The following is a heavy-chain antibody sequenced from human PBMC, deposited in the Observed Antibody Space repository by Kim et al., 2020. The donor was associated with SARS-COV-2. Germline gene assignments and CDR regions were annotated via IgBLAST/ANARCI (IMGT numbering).Heavy chain of an antibody. CDR3: TRDSSGYYPDTLEHK. D-gene: IGHD3-22*01. CDR2: ISSGSSI. CDR1: GFTFSGYS. V-gene: IGHV3-48*02. J-gene: IGHJ4*02. Sequence: GGSLRLSCAASGFTFSGYSMNWVRQAPGKGLELVSYISSGSSIYYADSVKGRFTISRDNAKSSLFLQMNSLRDEDTAVYYCTRDSSGYYPDTLEHKWGQGTLVTVSS.